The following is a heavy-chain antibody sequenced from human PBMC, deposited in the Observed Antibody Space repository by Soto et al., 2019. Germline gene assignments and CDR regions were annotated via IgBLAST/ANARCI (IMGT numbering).Heavy chain of an antibody. D-gene: IGHD3-10*01. CDR1: GFTFSGSS. CDR2: IKHDGSEM. V-gene: IGHV3-7*01. Sequence: GGSLRLSCAASGFTFSGSSMNWVRQAPGKGLEWMANIKHDGSEMYYVDSVKGRFTISRDNAKNSVYLQMNSLRAEDTAVYYCTRDDQVFFDSWGQGTLVTVSS. J-gene: IGHJ4*02. CDR3: TRDDQVFFDS.